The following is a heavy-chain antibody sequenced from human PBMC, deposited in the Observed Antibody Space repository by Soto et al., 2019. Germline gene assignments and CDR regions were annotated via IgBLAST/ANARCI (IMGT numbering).Heavy chain of an antibody. D-gene: IGHD1-26*01. V-gene: IGHV3-66*01. CDR3: ARDPGDRNGVSV. CDR1: GFTVSSDY. CDR2: IYSGGST. J-gene: IGHJ6*02. Sequence: EVQVVESGGGLVQPGGSLRLSCAASGFTVSSDYMSWVRQAPGKGLEWVSVIYSGGSTYYPDSVKGRFTISRDNSKNTLYLQMNSLRAEDTAVYYCARDPGDRNGVSVWGQGTTVTVSS.